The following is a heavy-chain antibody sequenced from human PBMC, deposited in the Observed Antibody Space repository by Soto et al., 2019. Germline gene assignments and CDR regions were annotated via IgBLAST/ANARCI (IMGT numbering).Heavy chain of an antibody. J-gene: IGHJ4*02. CDR1: GFTFSSYS. Sequence: EVQLVESGGGLVQPGGSLRLSCAASGFTFSSYSMNWVRQAPGKGLEWVSYVSSSSTTIYYADSVKGRFSISRDNAKNSLYLHMNRLRAEDTAVYYCARGGYCSGGSCYSAGFVDYWGQGTLVTVSS. CDR3: ARGGYCSGGSCYSAGFVDY. CDR2: VSSSSTTI. D-gene: IGHD2-15*01. V-gene: IGHV3-48*01.